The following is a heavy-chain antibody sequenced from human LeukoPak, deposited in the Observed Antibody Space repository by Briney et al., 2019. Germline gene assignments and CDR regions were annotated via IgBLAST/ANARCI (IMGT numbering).Heavy chain of an antibody. CDR3: ARDPDRMADY. CDR2: VNRDGSEK. J-gene: IGHJ4*02. D-gene: IGHD2-8*01. Sequence: GGSLRLSCAASGFALSSHWMTWVRQVPGRGPGWVANVNRDGSEKYYVDSVKGRFTISRDNAKNSLYLQMNSLRAEDTAVYYCARDPDRMADYWGQGTLVTVSS. CDR1: GFALSSHW. V-gene: IGHV3-7*03.